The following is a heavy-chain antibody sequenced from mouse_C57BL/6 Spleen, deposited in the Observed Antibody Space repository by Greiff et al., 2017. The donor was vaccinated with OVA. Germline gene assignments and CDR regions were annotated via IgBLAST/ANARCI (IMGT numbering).Heavy chain of an antibody. CDR2: ISSGSSTI. CDR3: ARMSNYAGYYFDY. J-gene: IGHJ2*01. V-gene: IGHV5-17*01. Sequence: EVKLMESGGGLVKPGGSLKLSCAASGFTFSDYGMHWVRQAPEKGLEWVAYISSGSSTIYYADTVKGRFTISRDNAKNTLFLQMTSLRSEDTAMYYCARMSNYAGYYFDYWGQGTTLTVSS. D-gene: IGHD2-5*01. CDR1: GFTFSDYG.